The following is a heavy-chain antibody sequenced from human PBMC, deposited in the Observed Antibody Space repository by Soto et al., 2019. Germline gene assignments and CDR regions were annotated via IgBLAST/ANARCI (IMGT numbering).Heavy chain of an antibody. D-gene: IGHD3-22*01. V-gene: IGHV4-34*01. CDR1: GGSFSGYY. Sequence: SETLSLTCAVYGGSFSGYYWSWIRQPPGKGLEWIGEINHSGSTNYNPSLKSRVTISVDTSKNQFSLKLSSVTAADTAVYYCARAGYYDSSGYFLGFDYWGQGTLVTVS. CDR3: ARAGYYDSSGYFLGFDY. J-gene: IGHJ4*02. CDR2: INHSGST.